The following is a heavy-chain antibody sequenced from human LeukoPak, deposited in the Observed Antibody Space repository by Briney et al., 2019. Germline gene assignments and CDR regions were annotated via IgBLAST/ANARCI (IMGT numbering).Heavy chain of an antibody. J-gene: IGHJ6*04. D-gene: IGHD2-15*01. Sequence: SETLSLTCAVYGGSFGGYYWSWIRQPPGKGLEWIGEINHSGSTNYNPSLKSRVTISVDTSKNQFSLKLSSVTAADTAVYYCARAPADCSGGSCYRYYYYGMDVWGKGTTVTVSS. V-gene: IGHV4-34*01. CDR1: GGSFGGYY. CDR2: INHSGST. CDR3: ARAPADCSGGSCYRYYYYGMDV.